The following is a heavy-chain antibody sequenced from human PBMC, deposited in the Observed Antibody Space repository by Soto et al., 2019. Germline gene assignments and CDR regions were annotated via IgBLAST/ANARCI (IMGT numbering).Heavy chain of an antibody. J-gene: IGHJ4*02. Sequence: SETLSLTCTVSVVSISNTSYYFGWIRQPPGKGLEWIATIYFSWSTFYNPSLKSRVTISVDTSKNQFSLELHAVTAADTAMYYCARHGSYWGQGTMVTSPQ. V-gene: IGHV4-39*01. CDR3: ARHGSY. CDR2: IYFSWST. CDR1: VVSISNTSYY.